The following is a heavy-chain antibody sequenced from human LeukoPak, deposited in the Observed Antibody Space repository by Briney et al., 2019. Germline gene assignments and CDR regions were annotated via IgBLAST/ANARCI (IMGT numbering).Heavy chain of an antibody. D-gene: IGHD6-13*01. CDR1: GFTFSSNG. V-gene: IGHV3-30*18. J-gene: IGHJ4*02. CDR2: ISSDGSNK. Sequence: PGGSLRLSCAASGFTFSSNGMHWVRQAPGKGLEWVAVISSDGSNKYFADSVKGRFTVSRDNSKNTLYLQKNSLRVEDTAVYYCAKVGTGYSSGWSTIGGFDYLGQGTLVTVSS. CDR3: AKVGTGYSSGWSTIGGFDY.